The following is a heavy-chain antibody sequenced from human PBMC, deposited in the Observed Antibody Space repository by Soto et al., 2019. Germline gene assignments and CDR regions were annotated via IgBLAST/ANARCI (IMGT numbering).Heavy chain of an antibody. CDR3: ATGEYLDY. J-gene: IGHJ4*02. CDR2: INHSGST. V-gene: IGHV4-34*01. Sequence: SETLSLTCAVYGGSFSGYYWSWIRQPPGKGLEWIGEINHSGSTNYNPSLKSRVTISVDTSKNQFSLKLSSVTAADSAVFYCATGEYLDYWGQGTLVTVSS. D-gene: IGHD1-1*01. CDR1: GGSFSGYY.